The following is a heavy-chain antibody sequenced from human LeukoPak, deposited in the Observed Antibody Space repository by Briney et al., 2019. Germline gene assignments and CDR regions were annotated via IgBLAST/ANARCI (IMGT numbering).Heavy chain of an antibody. CDR1: GFTFSSYG. V-gene: IGHV3-33*01. J-gene: IGHJ4*02. Sequence: GRSLRRSCAASGFTFSSYGMHWVRQAPGKGLEWVAVIWYDGSNKYYADSVKGRFTISRDNSKNTLYLQMNSLRAEDTAVYYCAREAYGSGSPYFDYWGQGTLVTVSS. CDR3: AREAYGSGSPYFDY. D-gene: IGHD3-10*01. CDR2: IWYDGSNK.